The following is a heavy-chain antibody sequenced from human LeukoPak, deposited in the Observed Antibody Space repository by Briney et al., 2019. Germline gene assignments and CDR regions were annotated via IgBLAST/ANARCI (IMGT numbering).Heavy chain of an antibody. CDR2: IYTGGYT. J-gene: IGHJ6*03. CDR1: GGSISTYY. Sequence: SETLSLTCTVSGGSISTYYWNWIRQPAGKGLEWVGRIYTGGYTNYNPSVKSRVTMSVDTSKNQFSLKLSSVTAADTAVYYCARVRLDCGGGSCYSTPYYYYMDVWGKGTTVTISS. CDR3: ARVRLDCGGGSCYSTPYYYYMDV. V-gene: IGHV4-4*07. D-gene: IGHD2-15*01.